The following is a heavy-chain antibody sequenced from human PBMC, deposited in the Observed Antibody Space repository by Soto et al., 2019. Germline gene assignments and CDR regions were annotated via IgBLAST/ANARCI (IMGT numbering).Heavy chain of an antibody. Sequence: QVQLQESGPGLVKPSQTLSVTCTVSGGSINSGGYYWSWIRQHPGKGLEWIGYIYNSVITYYNPSLKSRVTISLNTSENQFSLKLSSVTAADTAVYCCARGVYPWGQGTLVTVSP. D-gene: IGHD6-13*01. CDR2: IYNSVIT. J-gene: IGHJ5*02. V-gene: IGHV4-31*03. CDR1: GGSINSGGYY. CDR3: ARGVYP.